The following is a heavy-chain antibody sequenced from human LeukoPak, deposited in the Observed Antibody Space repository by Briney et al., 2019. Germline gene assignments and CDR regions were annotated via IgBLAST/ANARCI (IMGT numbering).Heavy chain of an antibody. CDR1: GFTSRNTW. Sequence: PGGSLRLSCAASGFTSRNTWMNWVRQAPGKGLEWVGQIKTKADGGPTDYATPVKGRFTISTDESKNTLYLQMNSLETEDTALYYCTTPLTGYSSSRGDYWGQGTLVTVSS. J-gene: IGHJ4*02. CDR2: IKTKADGGPT. CDR3: TTPLTGYSSSRGDY. D-gene: IGHD6-13*01. V-gene: IGHV3-15*01.